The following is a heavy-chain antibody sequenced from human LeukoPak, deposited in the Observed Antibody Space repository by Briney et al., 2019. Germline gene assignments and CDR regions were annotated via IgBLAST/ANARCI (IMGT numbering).Heavy chain of an antibody. CDR1: SGSISSSSYF. D-gene: IGHD6-19*01. CDR3: ARLAVAGTVIDY. V-gene: IGHV4-39*01. CDR2: IYYSGST. J-gene: IGHJ4*02. Sequence: NSSETLSPTCTVSSGSISSSSYFWGWIRQPPGKGLEWIGSIYYSGSTYFNPSLGSRVTISVDTSRNQFSLKLSSVTAADTAVYYCARLAVAGTVIDYWGQGTLVTVSS.